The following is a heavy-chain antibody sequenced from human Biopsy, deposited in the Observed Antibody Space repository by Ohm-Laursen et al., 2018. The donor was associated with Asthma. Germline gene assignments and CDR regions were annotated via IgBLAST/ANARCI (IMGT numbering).Heavy chain of an antibody. Sequence: GASVKVSCNASGYTFINYAIHWVRQAPGHSLEWMGWINAANGNTKYSQKFQGRLTISRDKSASTAYMDLSSLRSEDTAVYYCARTYFDFLTGQVHDAFAMWGQGTMVTVSS. V-gene: IGHV1-3*01. J-gene: IGHJ3*02. CDR3: ARTYFDFLTGQVHDAFAM. CDR1: GYTFINYA. CDR2: INAANGNT. D-gene: IGHD3-9*01.